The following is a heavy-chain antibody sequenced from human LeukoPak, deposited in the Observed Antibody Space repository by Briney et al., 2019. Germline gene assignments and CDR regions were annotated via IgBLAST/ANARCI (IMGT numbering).Heavy chain of an antibody. Sequence: PSETLSLTCTVSGYSISSGYYWGWIRQPPGKGLEWIGSIYHSGSTYYNPSLKSRVTISVDTSRNQFSLKLSSVTAADTAVYYCARHYFNRFLTGYSADLYFDCWGQGTLVTVSS. J-gene: IGHJ4*02. CDR2: IYHSGST. V-gene: IGHV4-38-2*02. CDR1: GYSISSGYY. CDR3: ARHYFNRFLTGYSADLYFDC. D-gene: IGHD3-9*01.